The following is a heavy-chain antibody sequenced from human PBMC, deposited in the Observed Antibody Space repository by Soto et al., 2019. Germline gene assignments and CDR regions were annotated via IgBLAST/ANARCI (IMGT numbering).Heavy chain of an antibody. J-gene: IGHJ4*02. Sequence: GGSLRLSCAASGFTFSSYGMHWVRQAPGKGLEWVAVISYDGSNKYYADSVKGRFTISRDNAKNSLYLQMNSLRAEDTAVYYCARDPYYDSSGYYYVSAVDYWGQGTLVTVSS. CDR1: GFTFSSYG. CDR2: ISYDGSNK. CDR3: ARDPYYDSSGYYYVSAVDY. V-gene: IGHV3-30*03. D-gene: IGHD3-22*01.